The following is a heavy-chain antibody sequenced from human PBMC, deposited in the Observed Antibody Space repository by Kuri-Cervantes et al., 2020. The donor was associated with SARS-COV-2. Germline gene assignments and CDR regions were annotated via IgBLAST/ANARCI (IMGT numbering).Heavy chain of an antibody. V-gene: IGHV1-3*01. CDR3: ARRGDILTDAFDI. J-gene: IGHJ3*02. D-gene: IGHD3-9*01. CDR1: GYTFTSYA. Sequence: ASVKVSCKASGYTFTSYAMHWVRQAPGQRLEWMGWINAGNGNTKYSQEFQGRVTITRDTSASTAYMELSSLRSEDTAVYYCARRGDILTDAFDIWGQGTMVTVSS. CDR2: INAGNGNT.